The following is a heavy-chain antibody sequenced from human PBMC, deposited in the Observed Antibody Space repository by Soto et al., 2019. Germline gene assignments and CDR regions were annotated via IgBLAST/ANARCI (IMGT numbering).Heavy chain of an antibody. CDR2: ISGSGIST. CDR3: AKNSESSAYSSFDY. CDR1: GVTFSSYA. Sequence: EVQLLESGGGLVQPGGSLRLSCAASGVTFSSYAMSWVRQAPGKGMEWVSGISGSGISTYYADSVKGRFTISRDNSKNTLYLQMNSLRAEDTAVYYCAKNSESSAYSSFDYWGQGTLVTVSS. D-gene: IGHD3-22*01. V-gene: IGHV3-23*01. J-gene: IGHJ4*02.